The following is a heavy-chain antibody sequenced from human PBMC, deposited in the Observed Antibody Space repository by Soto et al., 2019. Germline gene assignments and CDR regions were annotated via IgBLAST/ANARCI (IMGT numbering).Heavy chain of an antibody. CDR2: INANSGST. J-gene: IGHJ4*02. CDR3: ARENSGYDSGFDY. Sequence: ASVKVSCKASGYTFTGYGMSWVQQAPGQGIEWMGWINANSGSTNYAQKFQGWVTMTRDTSISTAYMELSRLRSDDTAVYYRARENSGYDSGFDYWGQGTLVTVSS. V-gene: IGHV1-2*04. CDR1: GYTFTGYG. D-gene: IGHD5-12*01.